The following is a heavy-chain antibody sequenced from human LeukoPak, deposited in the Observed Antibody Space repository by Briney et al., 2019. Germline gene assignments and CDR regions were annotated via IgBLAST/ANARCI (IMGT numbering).Heavy chain of an antibody. V-gene: IGHV3-53*01. J-gene: IGHJ4*02. CDR3: AKDVGVYGDYRFDY. CDR1: GFTVSSNY. CDR2: IYSCGST. D-gene: IGHD4-17*01. Sequence: GGSLRLSCAASGFTVSSNYMSWVRQAPGKGLEWVSVIYSCGSTYYADSVKGRFTISRDNSKNTLYLQMNSLRAEDTAVYYCAKDVGVYGDYRFDYWGQGTLVTVSS.